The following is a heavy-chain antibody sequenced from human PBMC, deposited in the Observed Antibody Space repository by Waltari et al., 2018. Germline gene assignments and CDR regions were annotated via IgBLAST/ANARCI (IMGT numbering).Heavy chain of an antibody. V-gene: IGHV4-39*01. CDR2: IYYSGST. Sequence: QLQLQESGPGLVKPSATLSLTCTVSGGSISSSSYYWGWIRQPPGKGLEWIGSIYYSGSTYYNPSLKSRVTISVDTSKNQFSLKLSSVTAADTAVYYCARFMEGWLAAAIYWGQGTLVTVSS. CDR1: GGSISSSSYY. J-gene: IGHJ4*02. D-gene: IGHD6-13*01. CDR3: ARFMEGWLAAAIY.